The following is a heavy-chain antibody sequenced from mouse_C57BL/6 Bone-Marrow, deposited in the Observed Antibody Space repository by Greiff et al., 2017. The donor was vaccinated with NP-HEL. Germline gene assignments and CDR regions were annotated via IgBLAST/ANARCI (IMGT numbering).Heavy chain of an antibody. D-gene: IGHD1-1*02. Sequence: DVKLVESGAELVRPGASVKLSCTASGFNIKDDYMHWVKQRPEQGLEWIGWIDPENGDTEYASKFQGKATITADTSSNTAYLQLSSLTSEDTAVYYCTTNGVAWFAYWGQGTLVTVSA. CDR2: IDPENGDT. V-gene: IGHV14-4*01. CDR1: GFNIKDDY. J-gene: IGHJ3*01. CDR3: TTNGVAWFAY.